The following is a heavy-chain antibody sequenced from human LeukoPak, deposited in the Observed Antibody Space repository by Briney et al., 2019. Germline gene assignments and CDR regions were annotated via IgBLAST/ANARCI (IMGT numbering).Heavy chain of an antibody. CDR3: AREGLYNYGYVYGY. D-gene: IGHD5-18*01. CDR1: GFTFSSYS. CDR2: ISSSSSYI. J-gene: IGHJ4*02. Sequence: GSLRLSCAASGFTFSSYSMHWVRQAPGKGLEWVSSISSSSSYIYYADSLKGRFTISRDNAKNSLYLQMNSLRAEDTAVYFCAREGLYNYGYVYGYWGQGTLVTVSS. V-gene: IGHV3-21*01.